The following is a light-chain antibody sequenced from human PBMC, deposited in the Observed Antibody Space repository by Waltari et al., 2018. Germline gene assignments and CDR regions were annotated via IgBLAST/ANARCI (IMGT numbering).Light chain of an antibody. V-gene: IGKV4-1*01. Sequence: DIVMTKSPDSLAVSLGERPTINCQSNPSVLYSSNHNNYLAWYQQKPGQPPKLLFYWSSTRESGVPDRFSGSGSGTDFTLTISSLQAEDVAVYYCQQYYNTPYTFGQGTKLEIK. CDR3: QQYYNTPYT. CDR1: PSVLYSSNHNNY. CDR2: WSS. J-gene: IGKJ2*01.